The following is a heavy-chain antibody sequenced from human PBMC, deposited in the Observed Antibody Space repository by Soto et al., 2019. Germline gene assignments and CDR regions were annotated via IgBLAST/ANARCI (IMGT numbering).Heavy chain of an antibody. Sequence: PSETLSLTCTVSGCPISSYYWSWIRQPPGKGLEWIGYIYYSGSANYNPSLKSRVTISVDTSKNQFSLKLSSVTAADTAVYYCASTTHKDIVVVPAATLFGDYYYMDVWGKGTTVTVSS. CDR1: GCPISSYY. D-gene: IGHD2-2*01. J-gene: IGHJ6*03. CDR2: IYYSGSA. CDR3: ASTTHKDIVVVPAATLFGDYYYMDV. V-gene: IGHV4-59*01.